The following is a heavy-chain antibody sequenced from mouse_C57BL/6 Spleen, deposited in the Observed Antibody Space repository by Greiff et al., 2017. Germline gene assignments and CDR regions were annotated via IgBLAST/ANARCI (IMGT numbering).Heavy chain of an antibody. V-gene: IGHV5-17*01. CDR2: ISSGSSTI. CDR3: ARGSGDGYYGDAMDY. J-gene: IGHJ4*01. CDR1: GFTFSDYG. Sequence: EVKLVESGGGLVKPGGSLKLSCAASGFTFSDYGMHWVRQAPEKGLEWVAYISSGSSTIYYADTVKGRFTISRDNAKNTLFLQMTSLRSEDTAMYYCARGSGDGYYGDAMDYWSQGTSVTVSS. D-gene: IGHD2-3*01.